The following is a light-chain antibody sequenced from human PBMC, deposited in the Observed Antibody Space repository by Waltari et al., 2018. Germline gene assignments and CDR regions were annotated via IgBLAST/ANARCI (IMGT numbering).Light chain of an antibody. J-gene: IGLJ2*01. CDR3: YSAADNIAV. CDR2: KDS. CDR1: VLAKKY. Sequence: SYELTQPSSVSVSPGQTARITCSGDVLAKKYARWFQQKPGQAPGLVIYKDSERPSGVPERCSGSSSGTTVTLTISGAQVEDEADYYCYSAADNIAVFGGGTNLTVL. V-gene: IGLV3-27*01.